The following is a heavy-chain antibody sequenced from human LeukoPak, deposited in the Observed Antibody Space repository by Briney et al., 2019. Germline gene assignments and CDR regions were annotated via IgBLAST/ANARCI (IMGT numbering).Heavy chain of an antibody. D-gene: IGHD3-10*01. V-gene: IGHV4-4*02. CDR2: IYHSGST. J-gene: IGHJ4*02. Sequence: SETLSLTCAVSGGSISSSNWWSWVRQPPGKGLGWIGEIYHSGSTNYNPSLKSRVTISVDKSKNQFSLKLSSVTAANTAVYYCARVPPGKYFDYWGQGTLVTVSS. CDR3: ARVPPGKYFDY. CDR1: GGSISSSNW.